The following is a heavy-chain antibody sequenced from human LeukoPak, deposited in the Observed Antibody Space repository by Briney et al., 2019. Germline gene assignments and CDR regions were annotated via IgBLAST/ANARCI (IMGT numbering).Heavy chain of an antibody. CDR2: INHSGST. Sequence: SETLSLTCAVYGGSFSGYYWSWIRQPPGKGLEWIGEINHSGSTNYNPSLKSRVTISVDTSENQFSLKLSSVTAADTAVYYCARGYYYDSSGYLHWGQGTLVTVSS. D-gene: IGHD3-22*01. CDR3: ARGYYYDSSGYLH. CDR1: GGSFSGYY. J-gene: IGHJ4*02. V-gene: IGHV4-34*01.